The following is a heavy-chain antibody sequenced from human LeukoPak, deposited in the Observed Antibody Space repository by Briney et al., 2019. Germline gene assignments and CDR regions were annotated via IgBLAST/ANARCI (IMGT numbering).Heavy chain of an antibody. Sequence: GGSLRLSCAASGSTFSSYWMSWVRQAPGKGLEWVANIKQDGSEKYYVDSVKGRFTISRDNAKNSLYLQMNSLRAEDTAVYYCARWNEAVAGFDYWGQGTLVTVSS. J-gene: IGHJ4*02. V-gene: IGHV3-7*01. D-gene: IGHD6-19*01. CDR3: ARWNEAVAGFDY. CDR1: GSTFSSYW. CDR2: IKQDGSEK.